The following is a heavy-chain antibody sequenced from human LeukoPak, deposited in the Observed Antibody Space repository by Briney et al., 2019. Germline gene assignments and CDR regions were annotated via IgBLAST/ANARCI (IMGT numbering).Heavy chain of an antibody. CDR2: ITSSSSYI. CDR3: TRVEETATTAAIIRKYSYYYYYMDV. CDR1: GFTFSSYT. V-gene: IGHV3-21*01. J-gene: IGHJ6*03. Sequence: PGGSLRLSCAASGFTFSSYTMNWVRQAPGKGPEWVSSITSSSSYIYYADSVKGRFTISRDNAKNSLYLQMSSLRAEDTAVYYCTRVEETATTAAIIRKYSYYYYYMDVWGKGNTVTVSS. D-gene: IGHD4-11*01.